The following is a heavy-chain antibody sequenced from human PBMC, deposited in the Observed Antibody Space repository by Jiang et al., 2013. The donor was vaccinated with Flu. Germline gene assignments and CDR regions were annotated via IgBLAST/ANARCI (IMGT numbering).Heavy chain of an antibody. CDR1: GGSFSASY. J-gene: IGHJ4*01. V-gene: IGHV4-34*01. Sequence: LLKPSETLSLTCAVYGGSFSASYWSWIRQSPGKGLEWIGEINPSGGTKYNPSLKSRVTMSVDKSKNQMSLELMSVTAADTAVYYCAKAGAEGPDNFDYWGHGTLATVSS. D-gene: IGHD1-1*01. CDR3: AKAGAEGPDNFDY. CDR2: INPSGGT.